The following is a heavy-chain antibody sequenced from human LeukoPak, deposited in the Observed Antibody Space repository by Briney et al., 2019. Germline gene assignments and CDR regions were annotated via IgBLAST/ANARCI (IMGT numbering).Heavy chain of an antibody. CDR1: GFTFGGFA. D-gene: IGHD6-19*01. J-gene: IGHJ4*02. CDR3: AKDTGSGWDFDS. Sequence: PGGSLRLSCAASGFTFGGFAMHWVRQAPVRGQEWVSLVTGGGTTYYADSVGGRFTISRDNSKNSLYLQMNTLRTEDTAFYYCAKDTGSGWDFDSWGQGTLVTVSS. CDR2: VTGGGTT. V-gene: IGHV3-43*02.